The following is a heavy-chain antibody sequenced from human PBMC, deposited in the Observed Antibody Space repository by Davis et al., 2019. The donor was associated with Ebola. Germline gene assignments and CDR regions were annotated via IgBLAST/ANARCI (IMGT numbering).Heavy chain of an antibody. D-gene: IGHD3-3*01. CDR3: AKYITTSPSRYFDP. J-gene: IGHJ5*02. CDR1: GLTFSSYA. Sequence: PGGSLRLSCSASGLTFSSYAMHWVRQAPGKGLEYVSAISSNGGSTYYADSVKGRFTISRDNSKNTLYLQMNSLRAEDTAIYYCAKYITTSPSRYFDPWGQGTLVTVSS. CDR2: ISSNGGST. V-gene: IGHV3-64D*08.